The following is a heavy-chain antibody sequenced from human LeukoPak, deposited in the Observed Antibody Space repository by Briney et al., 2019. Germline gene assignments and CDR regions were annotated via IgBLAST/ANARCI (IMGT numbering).Heavy chain of an antibody. D-gene: IGHD2-21*01. Sequence: GGSPRLSCAASGFTFDTYWMHWVRQAPGKGLVWVSRIHRDGNNINYADFVQGRFTVSRDNAKNSLYLQMNSLRAEDTAVYYCAGRYCGGDCSSGDTWGQGTLVTVSS. J-gene: IGHJ5*02. V-gene: IGHV3-74*01. CDR3: AGRYCGGDCSSGDT. CDR1: GFTFDTYW. CDR2: IHRDGNNI.